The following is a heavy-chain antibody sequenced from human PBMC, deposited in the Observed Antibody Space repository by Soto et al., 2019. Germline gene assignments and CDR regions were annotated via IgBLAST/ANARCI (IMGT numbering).Heavy chain of an antibody. V-gene: IGHV1-69*12. D-gene: IGHD2-8*02. Sequence: QVQLVQSGAEVKKPGSSVKVSCKASGGTFSSYAISWVRQATGQGLGWMGGIIPIFGTANYAQKFQGRVTITADESTSTAYMELSSLRSEDTAVYYCARVGGGVEMAKTWYFDLWGRGTLVTVSS. CDR1: GGTFSSYA. CDR2: IIPIFGTA. J-gene: IGHJ2*01. CDR3: ARVGGGVEMAKTWYFDL.